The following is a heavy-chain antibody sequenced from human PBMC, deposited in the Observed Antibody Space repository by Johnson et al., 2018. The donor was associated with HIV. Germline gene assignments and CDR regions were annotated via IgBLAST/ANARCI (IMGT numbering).Heavy chain of an antibody. CDR3: VKDQTWGKEEGADDI. V-gene: IGHV3-30*19. J-gene: IGHJ3*02. CDR2: ISYDGSNK. D-gene: IGHD4/OR15-4a*01. CDR1: GFTFSSYG. Sequence: QEQLVESGGGVVQPGRSLRLSCTASGFTFSSYGMHWVRQAPGKGLEWVAVISYDGSNKYYADSVKGRFTISRDNSKNTLYLQMNSLRAEDTAVYYCVKDQTWGKEEGADDIWGPGTMVTVSA.